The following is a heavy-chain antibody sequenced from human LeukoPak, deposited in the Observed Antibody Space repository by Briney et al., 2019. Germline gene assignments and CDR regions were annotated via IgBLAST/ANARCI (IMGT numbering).Heavy chain of an antibody. D-gene: IGHD3-10*01. CDR3: ARDGVITMVRGYTFDY. Sequence: SETLSLTCTVSGGSISSYYWSWIRQPPGKGLEWIGYIYYSGSTNYNPSLKSRVTISVDTSKNQFSLKLSSVTAADTAVYYCARDGVITMVRGYTFDYWGQGTLVTVSS. CDR1: GGSISSYY. CDR2: IYYSGST. J-gene: IGHJ4*02. V-gene: IGHV4-59*01.